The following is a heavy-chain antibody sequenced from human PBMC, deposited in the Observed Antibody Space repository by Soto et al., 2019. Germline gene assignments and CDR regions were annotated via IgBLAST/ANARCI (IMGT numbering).Heavy chain of an antibody. CDR1: GGSFSGYY. Sequence: QVQLQQWGAGLLKPSETLSLTCAVYGGSFSGYYWSWIRQPPGKGLEWIGEINHSGSPNYNPSLKSRVTISVDTSKNQFSLKLSSVTAADTAVYYCASGQLSNTVTTDYWGQGTLVTVSS. CDR2: INHSGSP. CDR3: ASGQLSNTVTTDY. V-gene: IGHV4-34*01. J-gene: IGHJ4*02. D-gene: IGHD4-4*01.